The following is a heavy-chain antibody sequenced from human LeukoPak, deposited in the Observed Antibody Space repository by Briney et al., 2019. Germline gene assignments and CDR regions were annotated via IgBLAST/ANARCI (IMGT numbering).Heavy chain of an antibody. CDR3: AKDSGSYPFDY. CDR2: ISYDGSNK. J-gene: IGHJ4*02. D-gene: IGHD1-26*01. Sequence: GGSLRLSCAASGFTFSSYGMHWVRQAPGKGLEWVAVISYDGSNKYYADSVKGRFTISRDNSKNTLYPQMNSLRAEDTAVYYCAKDSGSYPFDYWGQGTLVTVSS. CDR1: GFTFSSYG. V-gene: IGHV3-30*18.